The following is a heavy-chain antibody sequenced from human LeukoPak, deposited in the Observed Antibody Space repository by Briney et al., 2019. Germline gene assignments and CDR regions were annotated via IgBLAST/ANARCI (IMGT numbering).Heavy chain of an antibody. D-gene: IGHD3/OR15-3a*01. J-gene: IGHJ4*02. V-gene: IGHV3-7*04. Sequence: GGSLRLSCAASGFTFSSSWMIWVRQAPGKGLEWVANIKQDRSEKYYVDSVKGRFTISRDNAKNSLYLQMNSLRAEDTAVYYCARDLDWGCFDYWGQGTLVTVSS. CDR3: ARDLDWGCFDY. CDR2: IKQDRSEK. CDR1: GFTFSSSW.